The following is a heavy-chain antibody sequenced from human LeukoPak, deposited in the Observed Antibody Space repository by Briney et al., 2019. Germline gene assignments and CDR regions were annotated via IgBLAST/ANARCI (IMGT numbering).Heavy chain of an antibody. V-gene: IGHV1-69*01. CDR2: INPIFGTA. CDR1: GGTFSSYA. J-gene: IGHJ4*02. Sequence: SVTVSCKASGGTFSSYAMSWVRQAPGQGLEWMGGINPIFGTANYAQKFQGRVTITADESTSTAYMELSSLRSEDTAVYYCARGPIRYFWPGLLYYFDYWGQGTLVTVSS. D-gene: IGHD3-9*01. CDR3: ARGPIRYFWPGLLYYFDY.